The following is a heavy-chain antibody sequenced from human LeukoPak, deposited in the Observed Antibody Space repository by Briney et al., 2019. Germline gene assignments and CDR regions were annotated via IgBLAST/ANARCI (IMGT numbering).Heavy chain of an antibody. Sequence: SVKVSCKASGGTLGSYAISWVRQAPGQGLEWMGGIIPIFGTANYAQKFQGRVTITADESTSTAYMELSSLRSEDTAVYYCARDGSGSYLRDPWGQGTLVTVSS. CDR1: GGTLGSYA. CDR2: IIPIFGTA. J-gene: IGHJ5*02. V-gene: IGHV1-69*01. CDR3: ARDGSGSYLRDP. D-gene: IGHD1-26*01.